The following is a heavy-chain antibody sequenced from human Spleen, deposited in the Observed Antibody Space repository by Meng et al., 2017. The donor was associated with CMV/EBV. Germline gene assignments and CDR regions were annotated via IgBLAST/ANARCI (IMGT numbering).Heavy chain of an antibody. CDR1: GFTFSSYS. D-gene: IGHD5-12*01. CDR3: ARDPWRGNPYFDY. J-gene: IGHJ4*02. CDR2: ISSSSSYI. V-gene: IGHV3-21*01. Sequence: EVQLVESGGGLVKPGGSVRFSCAASGFTFSSYSMNWVRQAPGKGLEWVSSISSSSSYIYYADSVKGRFTISRDNAKNSLYLQMNSLRAEDTAVYYCARDPWRGNPYFDYWGQGPLVTVAS.